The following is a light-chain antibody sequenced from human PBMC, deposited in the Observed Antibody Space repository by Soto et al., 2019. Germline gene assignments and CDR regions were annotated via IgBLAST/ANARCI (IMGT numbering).Light chain of an antibody. CDR2: EVS. Sequence: QSALTQPASVSGSPGQSITISCTGTSSDVGGYNYVSWYQQHPGKAPKVMIYEVSNRPSGVSIRFSGSKSGNTASLTISGLQAEDEADYYCSSYTSSRTVVFGGGAKLTVL. J-gene: IGLJ2*01. V-gene: IGLV2-14*01. CDR3: SSYTSSRTVV. CDR1: SSDVGGYNY.